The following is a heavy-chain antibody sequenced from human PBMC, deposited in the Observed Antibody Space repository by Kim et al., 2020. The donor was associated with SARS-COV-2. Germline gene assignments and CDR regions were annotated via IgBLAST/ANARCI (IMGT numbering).Heavy chain of an antibody. Sequence: SETLSLTCTVSGGSISSYYWSWIRQPPGKGLEWIGYIYYSGSTNYNPSLKSRVTISVDTSKNQFSLKLSSVTAADTAVYYCARGEARGLGYYYYYMDVWGKRDHGHRLL. CDR1: GGSISSYY. V-gene: IGHV4-59*01. CDR3: ARGEARGLGYYYYYMDV. D-gene: IGHD1-26*01. J-gene: IGHJ6*03. CDR2: IYYSGST.